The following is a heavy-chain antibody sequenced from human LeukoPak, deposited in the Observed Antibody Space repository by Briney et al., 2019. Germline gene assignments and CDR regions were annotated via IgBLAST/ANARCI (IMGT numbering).Heavy chain of an antibody. CDR3: ALDRGYSSGTRA. V-gene: IGHV3-21*04. CDR1: GFSFSDAW. CDR2: ISSSSSYI. Sequence: GGSLRLSCEASGFSFSDAWMSWVRQAPGKGLEWVSSISSSSSYIYYADSVKGRFTISRDNSNNTLFLQMNSLRADDTAVYYCALDRGYSSGTRAWGQGTLVTVSS. D-gene: IGHD5-18*01. J-gene: IGHJ5*02.